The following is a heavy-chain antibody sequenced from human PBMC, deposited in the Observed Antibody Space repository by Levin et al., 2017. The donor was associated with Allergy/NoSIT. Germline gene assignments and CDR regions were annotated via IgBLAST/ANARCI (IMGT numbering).Heavy chain of an antibody. Sequence: GGSLRLSCTASGFTFGDYAMTWFRQAPGKGLEWVGFIRSKAYGGTTEYAASVKGRFTISRDDSKSIAYLQMNSLKAEDTAVYYCTSDDFRPGEYFDYWGQGTLVTVSS. D-gene: IGHD3-10*01. CDR1: GFTFGDYA. CDR3: TSDDFRPGEYFDY. J-gene: IGHJ4*02. V-gene: IGHV3-49*03. CDR2: IRSKAYGGTT.